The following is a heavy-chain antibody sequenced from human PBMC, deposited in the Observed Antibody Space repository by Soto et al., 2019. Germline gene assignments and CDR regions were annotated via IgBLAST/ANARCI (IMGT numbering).Heavy chain of an antibody. Sequence: GXSVKVSYNASGYTFSTYGIHLVRQAPRQRLEWMCLINAGNGNTKYSQKFQGRVTMTTDTSTSTAYMELRSMRSDDTAVYYCARGGHSGSYSDYWGQGTLVTVSS. CDR2: INAGNGNT. J-gene: IGHJ4*02. CDR1: GYTFSTYG. CDR3: ARGGHSGSYSDY. V-gene: IGHV1-3*01. D-gene: IGHD1-26*01.